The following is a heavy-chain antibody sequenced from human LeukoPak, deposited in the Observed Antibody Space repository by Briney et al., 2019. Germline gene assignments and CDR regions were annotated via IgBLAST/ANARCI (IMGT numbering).Heavy chain of an antibody. Sequence: GGSLRLSCAASGFNFTMNDMHWVRQVPGKGLEWVSAIGIAGDTFYRDSVKGRFTISRERAKNLLYLQMKSLRVGDTAVYYCARDGDRGMDVWAQGTTVIVSS. V-gene: IGHV3-13*01. J-gene: IGHJ6*02. CDR3: ARDGDRGMDV. D-gene: IGHD1-14*01. CDR2: IGIAGDT. CDR1: GFNFTMND.